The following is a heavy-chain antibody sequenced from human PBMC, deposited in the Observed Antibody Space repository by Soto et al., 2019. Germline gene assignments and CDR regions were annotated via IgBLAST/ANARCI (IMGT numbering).Heavy chain of an antibody. Sequence: QAQLVQSGAEVKKPGASVKVSCKASGYTFSSYGISWVRQAPGQGLEWLGWISPYNDDPNYAQKLQGRVTMTTDTATRTAYMDLRSLRSDDTAVYYCARGGYYDRSGSRNYHYYGMDVCGQGTTVTVSS. J-gene: IGHJ6*02. CDR3: ARGGYYDRSGSRNYHYYGMDV. CDR2: ISPYNDDP. D-gene: IGHD3-22*01. V-gene: IGHV1-18*01. CDR1: GYTFSSYG.